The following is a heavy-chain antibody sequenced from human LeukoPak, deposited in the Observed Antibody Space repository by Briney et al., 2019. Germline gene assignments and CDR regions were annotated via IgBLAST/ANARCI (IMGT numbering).Heavy chain of an antibody. D-gene: IGHD2-15*01. Sequence: GGTLRLSCAASGFTFSSYGMRWVRQAPGKGLEWVSAISGSGGSTYYADSVKGRFTISRDNSKNTLYLQMNSLRAEDTAVYYCAKEGVCSGGSCYTGTFDYWGQGTLVTVSS. J-gene: IGHJ4*02. V-gene: IGHV3-23*01. CDR2: ISGSGGST. CDR3: AKEGVCSGGSCYTGTFDY. CDR1: GFTFSSYG.